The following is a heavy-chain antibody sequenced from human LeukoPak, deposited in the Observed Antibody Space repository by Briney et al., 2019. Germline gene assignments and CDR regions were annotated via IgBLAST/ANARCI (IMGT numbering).Heavy chain of an antibody. V-gene: IGHV3-66*01. CDR2: IFGGGST. J-gene: IGHJ3*02. CDR3: AKEVYYTPNDAFDI. D-gene: IGHD3-22*01. CDR1: GFTVSSNY. Sequence: GGSLRLSCAASGFTVSSNYVSWVRQAPGKGLEWVSVIFGGGSTYYADSVKGRFTISRDNSKNTLYLQMTSLRAEDTAVYYCAKEVYYTPNDAFDIWGQGTMVTVSS.